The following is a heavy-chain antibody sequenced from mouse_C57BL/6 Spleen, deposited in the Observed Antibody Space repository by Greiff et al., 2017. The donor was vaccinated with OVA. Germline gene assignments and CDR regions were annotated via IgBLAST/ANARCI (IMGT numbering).Heavy chain of an antibody. D-gene: IGHD2-4*01. V-gene: IGHV5-9-1*02. CDR3: TRGGDYDDAMDY. Sequence: EVHLVESGAGLVKPGGSLKLSCAASGFTFSSYAMSWVRQTPEKRQEWVAYISSGGDYIYYADTVKGRFTISRDNARNTLYLQMSSLKSEDTAMYYCTRGGDYDDAMDYWGQGTSVTVSS. CDR1: GFTFSSYA. CDR2: ISSGGDYI. J-gene: IGHJ4*01.